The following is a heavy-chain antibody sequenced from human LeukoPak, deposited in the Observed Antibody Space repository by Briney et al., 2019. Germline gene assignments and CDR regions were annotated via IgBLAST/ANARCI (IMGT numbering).Heavy chain of an antibody. D-gene: IGHD2-2*01. CDR2: ISGSGGST. J-gene: IGHJ4*02. V-gene: IGHV3-23*01. CDR3: ANRVVVPAAIDY. Sequence: GGSLRLSCAASGFTFSSNAMSWVRQAPGKGLEWVSAISGSGGSTYYADSVKGRFPISRDNSKNTLYLQMNSLRAEDTAVYYCANRVVVPAAIDYWGQGTLVTVSS. CDR1: GFTFSSNA.